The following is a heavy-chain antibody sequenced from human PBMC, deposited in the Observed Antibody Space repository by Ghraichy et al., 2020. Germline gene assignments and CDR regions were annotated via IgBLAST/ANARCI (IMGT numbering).Heavy chain of an antibody. J-gene: IGHJ6*03. CDR1: GFTVSSNY. V-gene: IGHV3-53*01. CDR3: ARVSGTIFGVKPYYYYYMDV. Sequence: LSLTCAASGFTVSSNYMSWVRQAPGKGLEWVSVIYSGGSTYYADSVKGRFTISRDNSKNTLYLQMNSLRAEDTAVYYCARVSGTIFGVKPYYYYYMDVWGKGTTVTVSS. D-gene: IGHD3-3*01. CDR2: IYSGGST.